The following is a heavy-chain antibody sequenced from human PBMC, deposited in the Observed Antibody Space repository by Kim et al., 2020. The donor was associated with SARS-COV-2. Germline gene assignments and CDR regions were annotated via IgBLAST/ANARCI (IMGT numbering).Heavy chain of an antibody. J-gene: IGHJ4*02. Sequence: DSLKGRFTISRDNSKSTLYLQMNSLRAEDTAVYYCAKGKRWLVQNGFDYWGQGTLVTVSS. CDR3: AKGKRWLVQNGFDY. V-gene: IGHV3-23*01. D-gene: IGHD6-19*01.